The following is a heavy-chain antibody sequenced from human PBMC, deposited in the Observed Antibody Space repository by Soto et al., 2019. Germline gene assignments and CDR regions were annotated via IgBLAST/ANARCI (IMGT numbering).Heavy chain of an antibody. D-gene: IGHD3-16*02. CDR2: VYHTGGN. CDR3: AYSTGCYRLDV. J-gene: IGHJ3*01. V-gene: IGHV4-4*02. Sequence: QVYLQESGPGLVKPSGTLSLTCAVSGASVSTPYWWTWVRQPPGKDLEWIGDVYHTGGNNYNPSLMSRVPISLDKSTNQFSLDLISVTPADQALYYFAYSTGCYRLDVWGQGTMVIVSS. CDR1: GASVSTPYW.